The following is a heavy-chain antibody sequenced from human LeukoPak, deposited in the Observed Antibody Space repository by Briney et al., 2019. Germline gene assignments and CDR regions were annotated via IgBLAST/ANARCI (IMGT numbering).Heavy chain of an antibody. CDR3: VRDGQGSTPLDY. CDR1: GFTFSSHW. Sequence: GGSLRLSCAASGFTFSSHWMHWVRQAPGKGLVWVSGISTDGSRPRYADSVNGRFTISRDNAKNTLYLQMNSLRAEDTAVYFCVRDGQGSTPLDYWGQGTLVTVPS. D-gene: IGHD2-15*01. V-gene: IGHV3-74*01. CDR2: ISTDGSRP. J-gene: IGHJ4*02.